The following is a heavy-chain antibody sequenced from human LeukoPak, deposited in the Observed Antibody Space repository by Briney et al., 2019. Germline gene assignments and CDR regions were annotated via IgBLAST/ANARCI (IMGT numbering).Heavy chain of an antibody. CDR3: ARGRGSPYYVEAFDV. CDR2: LYYSGST. D-gene: IGHD3-22*01. J-gene: IGHJ3*01. CDR1: GASFTSHY. V-gene: IGHV4-59*11. Sequence: SETLSLTCTVSGASFTSHYWGWIRQPPGKGPEWIGHLYYSGSTTYNPSLESRVTMSVDTSRKQISLKLNSVAAADTAVYYCARGRGSPYYVEAFDVWGQGTVVTVSS.